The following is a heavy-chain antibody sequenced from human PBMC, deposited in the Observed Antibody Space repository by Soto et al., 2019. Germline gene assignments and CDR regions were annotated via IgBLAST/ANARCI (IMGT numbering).Heavy chain of an antibody. CDR1: GGSISTNNW. V-gene: IGHV4-4*02. Sequence: QVHLQESGPGLVNASGTLSLTCGVSGGSISTNNWWSWVRQTPGQGLEWIAEVYHSGSTNDNPSLKSRLPISVGQSKNQFSLRLTSVTAADSAVYYCARAKLCNSLSCPHSFDTWGQGTLVSVSS. CDR2: VYHSGST. CDR3: ARAKLCNSLSCPHSFDT. J-gene: IGHJ4*02. D-gene: IGHD2-2*01.